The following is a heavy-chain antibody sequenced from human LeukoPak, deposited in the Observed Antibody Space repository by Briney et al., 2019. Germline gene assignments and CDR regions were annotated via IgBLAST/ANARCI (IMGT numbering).Heavy chain of an antibody. V-gene: IGHV3-30*02. J-gene: IGHJ4*02. CDR3: AKDPRIAAAGTFDY. CDR1: GFTFSSYG. D-gene: IGHD6-13*01. Sequence: GGSLRLSCAASGFTFSSYGMHWVRQAPDKGLEWVAFIRYDGSNKYYADSVKGRFTISRDNSKNTLYLQMNSLRAEDTAVYYCAKDPRIAAAGTFDYWGQGTLVTVSS. CDR2: IRYDGSNK.